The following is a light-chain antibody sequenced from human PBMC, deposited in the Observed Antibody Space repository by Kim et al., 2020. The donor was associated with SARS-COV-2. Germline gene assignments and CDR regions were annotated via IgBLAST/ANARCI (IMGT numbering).Light chain of an antibody. Sequence: QSALTQPASVSGSPGQSITISCTGTRSDVGAYNFVSWYQQHPGKAPKLLIYDVNKRPSGVSVRFSGSKSANTASLTISGLQADDEADYYCTSYTISTISETTNYVFGTGTKVTVL. CDR3: TSYTISTISETTNYV. CDR1: RSDVGAYNF. V-gene: IGLV2-14*03. J-gene: IGLJ1*01. CDR2: DVN.